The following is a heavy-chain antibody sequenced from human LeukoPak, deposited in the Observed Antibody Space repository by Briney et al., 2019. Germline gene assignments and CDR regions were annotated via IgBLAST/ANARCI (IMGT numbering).Heavy chain of an antibody. CDR2: INAGNGNT. CDR3: ASQVGGNWFDP. Sequence: AAVKVSCKASGYTFTSYAMHWVRQAPGQRLKWMGWINAGNGNTKYSQKFQGRVTITRDTSASTAYMELSSLRSEDTAVYYCASQVGGNWFDPWGQGTLVTVSS. D-gene: IGHD1-26*01. J-gene: IGHJ5*02. V-gene: IGHV1-3*01. CDR1: GYTFTSYA.